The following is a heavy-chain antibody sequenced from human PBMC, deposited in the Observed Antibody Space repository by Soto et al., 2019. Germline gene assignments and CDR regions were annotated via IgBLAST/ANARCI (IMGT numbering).Heavy chain of an antibody. J-gene: IGHJ4*02. Sequence: GGSLRLSCAASGFTFSSYGMHWVRQAPGKGLEWVAVISYDGSNKYYADSVKGRFTISRDNSKNTLYLQMNSLRAEDTAVYYCAKGGPMGYCSSTSCYYFDYWGQGTLVTVSS. CDR1: GFTFSSYG. CDR3: AKGGPMGYCSSTSCYYFDY. D-gene: IGHD2-2*01. CDR2: ISYDGSNK. V-gene: IGHV3-30*18.